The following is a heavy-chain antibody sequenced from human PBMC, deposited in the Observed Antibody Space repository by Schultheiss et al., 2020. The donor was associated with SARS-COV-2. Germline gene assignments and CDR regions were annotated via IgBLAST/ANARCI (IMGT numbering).Heavy chain of an antibody. CDR3: AKFSYSYGYG. CDR2: LSYDGVND. J-gene: IGHJ4*02. D-gene: IGHD5-18*01. Sequence: GGSLRLSCAASGFTLSTYAIHWVRQAPGTGLEWVAVLSYDGVNDYYADSVKGRFTISRDNSKNTLYLQMNSLRAEDTAVYYCAKFSYSYGYGWGQGTLVTVSS. CDR1: GFTLSTYA. V-gene: IGHV3-30*07.